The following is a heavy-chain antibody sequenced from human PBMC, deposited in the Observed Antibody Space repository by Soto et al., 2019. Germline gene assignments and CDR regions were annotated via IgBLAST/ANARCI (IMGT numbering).Heavy chain of an antibody. Sequence: EVQLVESGGGLVQPGGSLRLSCAASGFTFSNYWMNWVRQAPGKGLEWVANINEDGSENYYVDSEKGRFTISRDNAKNSLYLQMSSLRAEDTALYYCARDLFDYWGQGTLVTVSS. CDR3: ARDLFDY. V-gene: IGHV3-7*01. CDR2: INEDGSEN. CDR1: GFTFSNYW. J-gene: IGHJ4*02.